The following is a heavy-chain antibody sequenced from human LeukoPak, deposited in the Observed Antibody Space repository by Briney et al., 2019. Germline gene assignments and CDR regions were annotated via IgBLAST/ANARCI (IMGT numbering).Heavy chain of an antibody. J-gene: IGHJ4*02. V-gene: IGHV1-2*02. CDR2: INPNSGGT. CDR3: AREGSSSSVNFDY. CDR1: GYTFTGYY. Sequence: GASVKVSCKASGYTFTGYYMHWVRQAPGQGLEWMGWINPNSGGTNYAQKFQGRVTMTRDTSISTAYMELSRLRSDDTAVYYCAREGSSSSVNFDYWGQGTLVTVSS. D-gene: IGHD6-6*01.